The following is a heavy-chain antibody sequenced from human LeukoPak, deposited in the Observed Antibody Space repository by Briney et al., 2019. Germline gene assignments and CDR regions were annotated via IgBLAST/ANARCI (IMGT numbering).Heavy chain of an antibody. CDR3: AREMTTVTTSSWFDP. D-gene: IGHD4-17*01. V-gene: IGHV3-23*01. CDR1: GLTFSSYV. CDR2: ISGSGGST. J-gene: IGHJ5*02. Sequence: GGSLRLSCAASGLTFSSYVMSWVRQAPGKGLEWVSAISGSGGSTYYADSVKGRFTISRDNAKNSLYLQMNSLRAEDTAVYYCAREMTTVTTSSWFDPWGQGTLVTVSS.